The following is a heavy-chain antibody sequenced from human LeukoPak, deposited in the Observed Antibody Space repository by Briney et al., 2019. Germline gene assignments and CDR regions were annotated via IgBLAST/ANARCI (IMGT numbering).Heavy chain of an antibody. D-gene: IGHD7-27*01. CDR3: AGPLGIAFDI. Sequence: GGSLRLSCAASGFTFSSYTMNWVRQAPGKGLEWVSSISPTSNYIYYADSLKGRFTVSRDNAKNSLYLQMNSLRAEDTAVYYCAGPLGIAFDIWGQGTMVTVSS. CDR1: GFTFSSYT. CDR2: ISPTSNYI. J-gene: IGHJ3*02. V-gene: IGHV3-21*01.